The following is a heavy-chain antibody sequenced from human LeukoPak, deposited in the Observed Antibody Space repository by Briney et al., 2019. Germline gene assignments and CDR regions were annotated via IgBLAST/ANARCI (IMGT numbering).Heavy chain of an antibody. V-gene: IGHV1-2*06. CDR3: ARIAVAGTRLTDDY. D-gene: IGHD6-19*01. CDR1: GYTFTGYY. J-gene: IGHJ4*02. CDR2: INPNSGGT. Sequence: ASVKVSCKASGYTFTGYYMHWVRQAPGQGLEWMGRINPNSGGTNYAQKFQGRVTITADESTSTAYMELSSLRSEDTAVYYCARIAVAGTRLTDDYWGQGTLVTVSS.